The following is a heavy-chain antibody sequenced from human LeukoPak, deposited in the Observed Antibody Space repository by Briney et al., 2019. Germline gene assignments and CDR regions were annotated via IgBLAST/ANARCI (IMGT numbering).Heavy chain of an antibody. D-gene: IGHD6-13*01. J-gene: IGHJ1*01. V-gene: IGHV4-34*01. CDR3: ARALAAAVIN. CDR1: GGSFSGHF. CDR2: ITHRGSI. Sequence: SETLSLTCGVFGGSFSGHFYSWIRQSPGKGLEWIGEITHRGSINYNPSLKSQVAMSVDTSKNHFSLNLTSVTAADNGIYYCARALAAAVINWGQGTLVTVSS.